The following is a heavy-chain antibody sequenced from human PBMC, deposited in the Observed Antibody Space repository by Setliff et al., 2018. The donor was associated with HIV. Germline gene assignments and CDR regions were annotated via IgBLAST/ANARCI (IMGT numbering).Heavy chain of an antibody. V-gene: IGHV4-4*07. CDR2: IYTTGGT. D-gene: IGHD6-13*01. CDR1: GVSIPTNY. Sequence: SETLSLTCNISGVSIPTNYWNWIRQPAGKGLEWIGRIYTTGGTNYNPALKSRVTMSIDTFKNQISLKLNSVTAADTATYYCARSNPGITAGLLAYWGPGTLVTVS. CDR3: ARSNPGITAGLLAY. J-gene: IGHJ4*02.